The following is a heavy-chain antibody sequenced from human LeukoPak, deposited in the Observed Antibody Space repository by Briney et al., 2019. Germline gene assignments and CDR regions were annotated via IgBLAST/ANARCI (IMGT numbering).Heavy chain of an antibody. J-gene: IGHJ4*02. CDR3: ARYSSGWYYFDY. V-gene: IGHV1-69*06. D-gene: IGHD6-19*01. Sequence: SVKVSCKASGGTFSSYAISWVRQAPGQGLGWMGGIIPIFGTANYAQKFQGRVTITADKSTSTAYMELSSLRSEDTAVYYCARYSSGWYYFDYWGQGTLVTVSS. CDR1: GGTFSSYA. CDR2: IIPIFGTA.